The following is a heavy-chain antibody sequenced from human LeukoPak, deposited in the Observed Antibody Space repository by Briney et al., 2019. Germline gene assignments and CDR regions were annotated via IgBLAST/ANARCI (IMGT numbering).Heavy chain of an antibody. Sequence: ASVKVSCEASGYTFTGYYMHWVRQAPGQGLEWMGWINPNSGGTNYAQKFQGRVTMTRDTSISTAYMELSRLRSDDTAVYYCARARHYYYYMDVWGKGTTVTVSS. CDR2: INPNSGGT. CDR3: ARARHYYYYMDV. V-gene: IGHV1-2*02. J-gene: IGHJ6*03. CDR1: GYTFTGYY.